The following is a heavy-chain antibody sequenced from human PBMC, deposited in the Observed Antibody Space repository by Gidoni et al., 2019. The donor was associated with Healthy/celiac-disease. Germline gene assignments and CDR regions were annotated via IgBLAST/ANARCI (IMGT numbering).Heavy chain of an antibody. D-gene: IGHD5-12*01. CDR2: IIPIFGTA. Sequence: QVQLVQSGAEVKKPGSSVKVSCKASGGTVSSYSISWVRQAPGQALEWMGGIIPIFGTANYAQKFQGRVTITADESTSTAYMELSSLRSEDTAVYYCARDRRDGYHEQAYYFDYWGQGTLVTVSS. J-gene: IGHJ4*02. V-gene: IGHV1-69*01. CDR3: ARDRRDGYHEQAYYFDY. CDR1: GGTVSSYS.